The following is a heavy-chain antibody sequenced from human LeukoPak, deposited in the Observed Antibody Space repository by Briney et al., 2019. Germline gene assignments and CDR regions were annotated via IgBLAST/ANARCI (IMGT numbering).Heavy chain of an antibody. CDR3: AKAFQMWSGLYYFDF. J-gene: IGHJ4*02. D-gene: IGHD3-3*01. CDR2: INPNSGGT. Sequence: ASVKVSCKASGYTFTGYYMHWVRQAPGQGLEWMGWINPNSGGTNYAQKFQGWVTMTRDTSISTAYMELSRLRSDDTAVYYCAKAFQMWSGLYYFDFWGQGTLVTVSS. V-gene: IGHV1-2*04. CDR1: GYTFTGYY.